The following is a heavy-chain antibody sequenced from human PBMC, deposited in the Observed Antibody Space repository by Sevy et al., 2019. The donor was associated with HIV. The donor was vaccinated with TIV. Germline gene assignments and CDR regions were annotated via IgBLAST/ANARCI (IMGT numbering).Heavy chain of an antibody. V-gene: IGHV4-59*01. D-gene: IGHD6-19*01. J-gene: IGHJ6*02. CDR1: GGSISSYY. Sequence: SETLSLTCTVSGGSISSYYWSWIRQPPGKGLEWIGYIYYTGSTNYNPSLKSPVTISVDTSKNHFSLRLSSVTAADTAVYYCARELISGRYYGMDVWGQGTTVTVSS. CDR2: IYYTGST. CDR3: ARELISGRYYGMDV.